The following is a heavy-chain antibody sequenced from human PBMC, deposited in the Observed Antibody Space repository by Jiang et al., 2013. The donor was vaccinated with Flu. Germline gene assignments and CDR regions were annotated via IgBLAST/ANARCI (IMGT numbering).Heavy chain of an antibody. CDR3: ATGPRVVVMERWFDP. D-gene: IGHD3-22*01. Sequence: CGAEVKKPGASVKVSCKVSGYTLTELSMHWVRQAPGKGLEWMGGFDPEDGETIYAQKFQGRVTMTEDTSTDTAYMELSSLRSEDTAVYYCATGPRVVVMERWFDPWGQGTLVTVSS. V-gene: IGHV1-24*01. CDR1: GYTLTELS. J-gene: IGHJ5*02. CDR2: FDPEDGET.